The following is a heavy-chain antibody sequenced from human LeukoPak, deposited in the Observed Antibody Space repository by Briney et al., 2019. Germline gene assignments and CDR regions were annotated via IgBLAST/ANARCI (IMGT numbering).Heavy chain of an antibody. J-gene: IGHJ4*02. CDR2: ISSSSTYI. CDR1: GFTFNTYS. V-gene: IGHV3-21*01. Sequence: GGSLRLSCAASGFTFNTYSMNWVRQAPGKGLEWVSSISSSSTYIYYADSVKGRFTISRDNSKNTLYLQMNSLRAEDTAVYYCAKDYRPHDFWSGLVDYWGQGTLVTVSS. D-gene: IGHD3-3*01. CDR3: AKDYRPHDFWSGLVDY.